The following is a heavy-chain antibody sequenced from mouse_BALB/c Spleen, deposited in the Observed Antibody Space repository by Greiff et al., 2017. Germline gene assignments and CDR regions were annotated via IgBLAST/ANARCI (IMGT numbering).Heavy chain of an antibody. CDR1: GFTFSSFG. D-gene: IGHD1-2*01. CDR3: ARSFHYYGYYAMDY. Sequence: EVKVEESGGGLVQPGGSRKLSCAASGFTFSSFGMHWVRQAPEKGLEWVAYISSGSSTIYYADTVKGRFTISRDNPKNTLFLQMTSLRSEDTAMYYCARSFHYYGYYAMDYWGQGTSVTVSS. J-gene: IGHJ4*01. CDR2: ISSGSSTI. V-gene: IGHV5-17*02.